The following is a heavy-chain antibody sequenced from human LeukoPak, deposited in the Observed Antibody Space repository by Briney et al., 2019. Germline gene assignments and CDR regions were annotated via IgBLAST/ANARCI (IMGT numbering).Heavy chain of an antibody. CDR3: ASLPFWSGQYNWFDP. D-gene: IGHD3-3*01. J-gene: IGHJ5*02. V-gene: IGHV1-2*02. CDR1: GYTFTGYY. CDR2: INPNSGGT. Sequence: ASVTVSCKASGYTFTGYYMHWVRQAPGQGLEWKGWINPNSGGTNYAQKFQGRVTMTRDTSISTAYMELSRLRSDDTAVYYCASLPFWSGQYNWFDPWGQGTLVTVSS.